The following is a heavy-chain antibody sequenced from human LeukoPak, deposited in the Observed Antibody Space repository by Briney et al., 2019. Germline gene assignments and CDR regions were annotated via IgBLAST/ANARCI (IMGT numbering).Heavy chain of an antibody. CDR1: GFTFSSYA. Sequence: GGSLRLSCAASGFTFSSYAMSWVRQAPGKGLEWVSAISGSGVSTYYADSVKGRFTISRDNSKNTLYLQMSSLRAEDTALYFCAKEMLGFGPAGYWGQGNPVTASS. CDR3: AKEMLGFGPAGY. CDR2: ISGSGVST. J-gene: IGHJ4*02. D-gene: IGHD3-10*01. V-gene: IGHV3-23*01.